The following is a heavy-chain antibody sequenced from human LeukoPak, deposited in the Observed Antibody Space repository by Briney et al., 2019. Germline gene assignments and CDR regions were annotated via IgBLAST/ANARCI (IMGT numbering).Heavy chain of an antibody. J-gene: IGHJ4*02. CDR1: GVSISRYY. Sequence: PSETLSLTCTVSGVSISRYYWSWIRQSPGKGLEWIGNIFYSGSTNYNPSFKSRVTISLDTSKNQFSLNLSSATAADTAVYYCARVNRYCNDYWGQGTLVTVSS. V-gene: IGHV4-59*01. CDR2: IFYSGST. D-gene: IGHD6-13*01. CDR3: ARVNRYCNDY.